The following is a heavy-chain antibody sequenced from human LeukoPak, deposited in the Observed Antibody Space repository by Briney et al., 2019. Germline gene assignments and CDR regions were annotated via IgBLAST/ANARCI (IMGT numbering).Heavy chain of an antibody. V-gene: IGHV3-21*01. CDR1: GFTFSSYS. CDR3: ARDFLRGRVDY. Sequence: GGSLRLSCAASGFTFSSYSMNWVRQAPGKGLEWVSSISSSSSYIHYADSVKGRFTISRDNAKNSLYLQMNSLRAEDTAVHYCARDFLRGRVDYWGQGTLVTVSS. J-gene: IGHJ4*02. CDR2: ISSSSSYI. D-gene: IGHD2-15*01.